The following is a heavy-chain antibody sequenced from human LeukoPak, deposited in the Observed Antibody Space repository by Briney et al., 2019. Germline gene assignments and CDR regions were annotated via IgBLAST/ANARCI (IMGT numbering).Heavy chain of an antibody. CDR3: AKDMSFDGDYGMDV. CDR2: ISWNGGSI. J-gene: IGHJ6*02. Sequence: PGGSLRLSCAASGFTFDDYAMHWVRQGPGKGLEWVSGISWNGGSIGSVDSVKGRFTISRDNAKNSLYLQMNSLRAEDTAVYYCAKDMSFDGDYGMDVWGQGTTVTVSS. D-gene: IGHD3/OR15-3a*01. CDR1: GFTFDDYA. V-gene: IGHV3-9*01.